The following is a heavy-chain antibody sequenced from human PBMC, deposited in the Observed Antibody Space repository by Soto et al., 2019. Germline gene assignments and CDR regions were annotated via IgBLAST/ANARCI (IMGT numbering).Heavy chain of an antibody. CDR2: ISGSGGST. Sequence: PGGSLRLSCAASGFTFSSYAMSWVRQAPGKGLECVSAISGSGGSTYYADSVKGRFTISRDNSKNTLYLQMNSLRAEDTAVYYCAKDRITIFGVVINTAPSSYYGMDVWGQGTTVTVSS. CDR1: GFTFSSYA. J-gene: IGHJ6*02. V-gene: IGHV3-23*01. D-gene: IGHD3-3*01. CDR3: AKDRITIFGVVINTAPSSYYGMDV.